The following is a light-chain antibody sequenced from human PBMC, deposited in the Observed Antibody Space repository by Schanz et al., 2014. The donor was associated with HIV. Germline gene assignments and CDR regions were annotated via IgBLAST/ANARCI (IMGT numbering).Light chain of an antibody. CDR3: QKYDSVPLT. CDR1: QGSSSY. V-gene: IGKV1-9*01. J-gene: IGKJ4*01. Sequence: IQLTQSPSSLSASVGDRVTIACRASQGSSSYIAWYQQKPGKAPKILIYAASTLLSGVPSRFSGSGSGTDFTLTISSLQPEDVATYYCQKYDSVPLTFGGGTKVEIK. CDR2: AAS.